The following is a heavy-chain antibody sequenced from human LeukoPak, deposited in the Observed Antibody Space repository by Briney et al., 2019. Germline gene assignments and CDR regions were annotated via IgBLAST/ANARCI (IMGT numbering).Heavy chain of an antibody. D-gene: IGHD3-10*01. Sequence: ASVKVSCKASGYTFTSYGISWVRQAPGQGLEWMGWISAYNGNTNYAQKLQGRVTMTTDTSTSTAYMELRSLRSDDMAVYYCARSEMILWFGELSTGALDYWGQGTLVTVSS. CDR1: GYTFTSYG. V-gene: IGHV1-18*03. CDR3: ARSEMILWFGELSTGALDY. J-gene: IGHJ4*02. CDR2: ISAYNGNT.